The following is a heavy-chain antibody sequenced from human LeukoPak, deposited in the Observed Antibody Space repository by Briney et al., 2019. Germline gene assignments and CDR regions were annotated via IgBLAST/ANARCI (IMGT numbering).Heavy chain of an antibody. D-gene: IGHD2-15*01. Sequence: ASVKVSCKASGYTFSDYYMHWVRQAPGQGLEWMGWISAYNGNTNYAQKLQGRVTMTTDTSTSTAYMELRSLRSDDTAVYYCARRCSGGSCYYYFDYWGQGTLVTVSS. CDR2: ISAYNGNT. V-gene: IGHV1-18*04. J-gene: IGHJ4*02. CDR3: ARRCSGGSCYYYFDY. CDR1: GYTFSDYY.